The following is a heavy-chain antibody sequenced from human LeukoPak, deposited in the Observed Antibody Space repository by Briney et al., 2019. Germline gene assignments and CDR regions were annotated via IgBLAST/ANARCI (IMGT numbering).Heavy chain of an antibody. CDR2: MNPNSGNT. D-gene: IGHD3-22*01. J-gene: IGHJ4*02. CDR3: ARARWLGIGVYFDY. CDR1: GYTFTSYD. Sequence: GASVKVSCKASGYTFTSYDINWVRQATGQGLEWMGWMNPNSGNTGYAQKFQGRVTMTRNTSIGTAYMELSSLRSEDTAVYYCARARWLGIGVYFDYWGQGTLVTVSS. V-gene: IGHV1-8*01.